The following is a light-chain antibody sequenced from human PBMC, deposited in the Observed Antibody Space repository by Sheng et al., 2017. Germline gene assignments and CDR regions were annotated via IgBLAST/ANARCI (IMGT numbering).Light chain of an antibody. CDR3: CSYAGSSGV. V-gene: IGLV3-21*02. J-gene: IGLJ3*02. CDR2: DDS. Sequence: SYELTQPPSVSVAPGQTAKITCGGNQIGGNSVHWYQQKPGQAPVLVVYDDSARPSGIPERFSGSNSGNTASLTISGLQAEDEADYYCCSYAGSSGVFGGGTKLTVL. CDR1: QIGGNS.